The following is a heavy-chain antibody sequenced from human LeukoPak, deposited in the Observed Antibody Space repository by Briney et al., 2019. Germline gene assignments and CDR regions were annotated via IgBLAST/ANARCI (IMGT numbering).Heavy chain of an antibody. CDR2: ISSSSSSYI. D-gene: IGHD5-18*01. Sequence: GGSLRLSCAASGFTLSSYSMNWVRQAPGKGLEWVSSISSSSSSYIYYADSVKGRFTISRDNAKNSLYLQMNSLRAEDTAVYYCARAGHVDTAMVFQYFDYWGQGTLVTVSS. J-gene: IGHJ4*02. V-gene: IGHV3-21*01. CDR3: ARAGHVDTAMVFQYFDY. CDR1: GFTLSSYS.